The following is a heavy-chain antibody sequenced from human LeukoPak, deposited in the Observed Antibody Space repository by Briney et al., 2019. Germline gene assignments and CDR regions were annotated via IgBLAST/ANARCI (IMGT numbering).Heavy chain of an antibody. J-gene: IGHJ5*02. D-gene: IGHD3-3*01. CDR1: GGFISSYY. V-gene: IGHV4-59*01. CDR2: IYYSGST. Sequence: SETLSLTCTVSGGFISSYYWSWIRQPPGKGLEWIGYIYYSGSTNYNPSLKSRVTIPVDTSKNQFSLKLSSVTAADTAVYYCARAVQTIFGVVTGFDPWGQGTLVTVSS. CDR3: ARAVQTIFGVVTGFDP.